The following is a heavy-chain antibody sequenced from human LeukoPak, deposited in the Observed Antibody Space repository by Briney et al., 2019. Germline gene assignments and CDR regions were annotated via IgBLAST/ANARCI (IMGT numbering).Heavy chain of an antibody. CDR2: INPNSGGT. Sequence: GASVKVSCKASGYTFTGYYMHWVRQAPGQGLESMGWINPNSGGTNYAQKFQGRVTMTRDTSISTDYMELSRLRSDDTAVYYCARETREATTSRGPDFFDYWGQGTLVTVSS. D-gene: IGHD1-26*01. J-gene: IGHJ4*02. CDR3: ARETREATTSRGPDFFDY. CDR1: GYTFTGYY. V-gene: IGHV1-2*02.